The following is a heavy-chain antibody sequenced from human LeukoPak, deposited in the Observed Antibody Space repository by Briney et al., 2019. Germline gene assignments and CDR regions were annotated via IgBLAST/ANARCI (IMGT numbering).Heavy chain of an antibody. Sequence: SETLSLTCTVSGGSISSSSYYWGWIRQPPGKGLEWIGSIYYSGSTYYNPSLKSRVTISVDTSKNQFSLKLSSVTAADTSVYYCARGRRLDTAMWGQGTLVTVSS. CDR1: GGSISSSSYY. D-gene: IGHD5-18*01. CDR3: ARGRRLDTAM. CDR2: IYYSGST. V-gene: IGHV4-39*07. J-gene: IGHJ4*02.